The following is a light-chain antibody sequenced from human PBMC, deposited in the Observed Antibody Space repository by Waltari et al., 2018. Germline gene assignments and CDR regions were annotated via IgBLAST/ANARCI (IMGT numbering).Light chain of an antibody. CDR1: SDDVGGYNL. CDR3: CSDAGTTSWV. V-gene: IGLV2-23*02. Sequence: QSALTQPASVSGSPGQSITISCTGTSDDVGGYNLVSWYQQSSGKAPKLIIYEVHKLPSGVSSRFSASRSGNTASLTISGLQSEDEANYYCCSDAGTTSWVFGGGTKVTVL. CDR2: EVH. J-gene: IGLJ3*02.